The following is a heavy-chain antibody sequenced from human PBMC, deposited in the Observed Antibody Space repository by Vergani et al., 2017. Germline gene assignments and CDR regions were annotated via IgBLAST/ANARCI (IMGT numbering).Heavy chain of an antibody. Sequence: EVQLVETGGGLIQPGGSLRLSCAASGFTVSSNYMSWVRQAPGKGLEWVSVIYGGGSTYYADSVKGRFTISRDNSKNTLYLQMNSLRAEDTAVYYCARSGSSSWYGDDYWGQGTLVTVSS. D-gene: IGHD6-13*01. CDR3: ARSGSSSWYGDDY. J-gene: IGHJ4*02. V-gene: IGHV3-53*02. CDR2: IYGGGST. CDR1: GFTVSSNY.